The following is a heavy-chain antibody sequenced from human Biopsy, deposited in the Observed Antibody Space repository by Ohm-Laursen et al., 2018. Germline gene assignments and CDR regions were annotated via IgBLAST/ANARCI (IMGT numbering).Heavy chain of an antibody. Sequence: SVKVSCKASGYTLTGYAMHWVRQAPGEGLEWIGLINPNTGATTYAQKFQGRVTMTRDTSISIAYMELSRLRSDDTAAYYCARHDGNGPFALDSWGQGTLVTVSS. CDR1: GYTLTGYA. J-gene: IGHJ4*02. CDR3: ARHDGNGPFALDS. D-gene: IGHD5-24*01. V-gene: IGHV1-2*02. CDR2: INPNTGAT.